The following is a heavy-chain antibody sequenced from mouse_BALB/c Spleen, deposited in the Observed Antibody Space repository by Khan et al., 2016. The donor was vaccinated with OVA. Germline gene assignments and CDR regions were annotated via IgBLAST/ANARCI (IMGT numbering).Heavy chain of an antibody. CDR1: GYAFTNYL. Sequence: QVQLQQSGAELVRPGTSVKVSCKASGYAFTNYLIEWVKQRPGQGLEWIGVINPGSGGTNYTDKFKDKATLTADKSSSTAYMHLSSLTSDDSAVYFCSRSGYGFGAYWGPGTLVTVSA. D-gene: IGHD3-2*02. CDR2: INPGSGGT. J-gene: IGHJ3*01. CDR3: SRSGYGFGAY. V-gene: IGHV1-54*01.